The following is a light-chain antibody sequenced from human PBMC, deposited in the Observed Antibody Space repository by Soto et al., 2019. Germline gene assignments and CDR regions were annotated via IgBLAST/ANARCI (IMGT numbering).Light chain of an antibody. J-gene: IGKJ4*01. CDR3: HRYNSVPLT. CDR1: QGIGHF. Sequence: DIEMTQSPSSLSASLGDTVTITCRASQGIGHFLAWYQQKPGDVPKLLIYAASTVQSGGPSRFSGSGSGTDFTLTISSLQPEDVATYFCHRYNSVPLTFGGGTKVDSK. CDR2: AAS. V-gene: IGKV1-27*01.